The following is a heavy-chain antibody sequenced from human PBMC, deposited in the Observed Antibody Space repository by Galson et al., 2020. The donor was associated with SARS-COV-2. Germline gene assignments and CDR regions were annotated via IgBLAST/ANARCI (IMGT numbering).Heavy chain of an antibody. CDR3: ASGRESSGRFDY. CDR1: GGSIGSGDYY. CDR2: MYYTGSS. V-gene: IGHV4-30-4*01. Sequence: SETLSLTCTVSGGSIGSGDYYCSWVRQTPGKGLEWIGYMYYTGSSYYNPSLKRRSTISLDTSKNQFSLRLSSVTAADTAVYFCASGRESSGRFDYWGQGILVTVSS. J-gene: IGHJ4*02.